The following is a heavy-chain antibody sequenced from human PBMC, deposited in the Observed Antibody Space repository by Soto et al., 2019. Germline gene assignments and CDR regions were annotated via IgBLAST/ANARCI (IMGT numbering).Heavy chain of an antibody. CDR3: ARAYYGSAHWIDS. J-gene: IGHJ5*01. Sequence: SETLSLTCSVTGVSINSYFWSWIRQPPGRGLEWIGYIYYTGSINYNPSLKSRVSMSVDTSKSQFSLRLSSVTAADTAFYYCARAYYGSAHWIDSWRQGTLVTVSS. CDR2: IYYTGSI. V-gene: IGHV4-59*01. D-gene: IGHD3-10*01. CDR1: GVSINSYF.